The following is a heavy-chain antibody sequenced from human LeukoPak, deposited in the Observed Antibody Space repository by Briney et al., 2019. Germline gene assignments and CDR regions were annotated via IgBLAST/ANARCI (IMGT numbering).Heavy chain of an antibody. D-gene: IGHD3/OR15-3a*01. CDR2: ISGSGGRT. J-gene: IGHJ3*02. CDR1: GFTFSSYA. CDR3: AKDLGLGDI. V-gene: IGHV3-23*01. Sequence: GGSLRLSCAASGFTFSSYAISWVRQAPGKGLDYVSSISGSGGRTYYADSVKGRFTISRDDSKNTLYLHMNCLRAEDTAMYYCAKDLGLGDIWGQGTMVTVSS.